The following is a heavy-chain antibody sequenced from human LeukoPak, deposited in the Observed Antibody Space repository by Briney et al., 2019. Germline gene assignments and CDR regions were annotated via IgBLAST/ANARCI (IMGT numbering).Heavy chain of an antibody. CDR2: ISSSDSTI. Sequence: GGSLRLSCAASGFTFSNAWMSWVRQAPGKGLEWVSYISSSDSTIYYADSVKGRFTISRDNAKNSLYLQMNSLRAEDTAVYYCARGSSFGELSHWGQGTLVTVSS. J-gene: IGHJ4*02. CDR3: ARGSSFGELSH. V-gene: IGHV3-11*04. CDR1: GFTFSNAW. D-gene: IGHD3-10*01.